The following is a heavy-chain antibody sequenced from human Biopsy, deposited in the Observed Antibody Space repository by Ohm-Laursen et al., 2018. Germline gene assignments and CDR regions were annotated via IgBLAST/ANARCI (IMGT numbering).Heavy chain of an antibody. CDR3: ARDPLNGHKHFDY. CDR1: GYTFTGYF. V-gene: IGHV1-2*02. Sequence: SVKVSCKASGYTFTGYFLHWVRQAPGQGLEWLGYINCKTGATNYAQKFQGTVTMTRDTSISTAYLALGSLRSADTAIYYCARDPLNGHKHFDYWGQGSLVTVSS. J-gene: IGHJ4*02. CDR2: INCKTGAT. D-gene: IGHD2-8*01.